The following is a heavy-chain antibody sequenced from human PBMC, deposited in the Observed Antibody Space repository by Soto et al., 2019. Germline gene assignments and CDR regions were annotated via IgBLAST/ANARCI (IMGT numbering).Heavy chain of an antibody. CDR2: IYYSGST. V-gene: IGHV4-31*03. J-gene: IGHJ5*02. CDR1: GGSISSGGYY. CDR3: ARGLQDSYNWFDP. Sequence: PSETLSLTCTVSGGSISSGGYYWSWIRQHPGKGLEWIGYIYYSGSTYYNPSLKSRVTISVDTSKNQFSLKLSSVTAADTAVYYCARGLQDSYNWFDPWGQGTLVTVS.